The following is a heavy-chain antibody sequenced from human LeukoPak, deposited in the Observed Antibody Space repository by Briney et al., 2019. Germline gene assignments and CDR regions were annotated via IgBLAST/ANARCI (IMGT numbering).Heavy chain of an antibody. V-gene: IGHV3-30*03. CDR3: ARVGPLYCSGGSCYSRYYYYGMDV. CDR1: GFTFSSYG. CDR2: ISYDGSNK. D-gene: IGHD2-15*01. Sequence: GRSLRLSCAASGFTFSSYGMHWVRQAPGKGLEWVAVISYDGSNKYYADSVKGRFTISRDNSKNSLYLQMNSLRAEDTAVYYCARVGPLYCSGGSCYSRYYYYGMDVWGQGTTVTVSS. J-gene: IGHJ6*02.